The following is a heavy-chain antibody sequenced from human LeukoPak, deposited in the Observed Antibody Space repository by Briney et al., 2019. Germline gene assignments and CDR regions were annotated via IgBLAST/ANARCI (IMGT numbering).Heavy chain of an antibody. D-gene: IGHD2-2*01. Sequence: GRSLRLSCAASGFSFSTYAMHWVRQAPGKGLECVALISYDGSNRYYADSVKGRFTISRDNSKNTLYLQMHSLRADDTAVYYCARDLQYLLLMGEIDYWGQGTLVTVSS. CDR3: ARDLQYLLLMGEIDY. J-gene: IGHJ4*02. V-gene: IGHV3-30*04. CDR1: GFSFSTYA. CDR2: ISYDGSNR.